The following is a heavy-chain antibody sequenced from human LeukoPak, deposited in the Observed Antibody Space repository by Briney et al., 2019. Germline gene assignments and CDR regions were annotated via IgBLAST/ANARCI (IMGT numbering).Heavy chain of an antibody. CDR3: ARDRNG. Sequence: PGGSLRLSCAASGFTFSHYWMSWVRQAPGKGLEWVANIKEDGSEKYYVDSLKGRFTISRDNAKNSLYLQMNSLRAEDTAVYYCARDRNGWGQGTLVTVSS. CDR1: GFTFSHYW. CDR2: IKEDGSEK. D-gene: IGHD2-8*01. V-gene: IGHV3-7*01. J-gene: IGHJ4*02.